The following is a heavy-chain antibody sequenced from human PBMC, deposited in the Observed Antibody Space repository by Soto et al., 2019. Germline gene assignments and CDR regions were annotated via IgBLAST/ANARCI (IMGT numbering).Heavy chain of an antibody. CDR1: GFTLRRQD. D-gene: IGHD6-6*01. J-gene: IGHJ5*02. V-gene: IGHV3-30*18. Sequence: QEQLVESGGDVVQPGGSLRLSCAASGFTLRRQDMHWVRQAPGKGLEWVAVLSYDGIVQYYADSVKGRFTISRDNSKNTLYLQMNSLRVEDTALYYCVKGGWYGSSSPSDRWGQGTLVTVSS. CDR2: LSYDGIVQ. CDR3: VKGGWYGSSSPSDR.